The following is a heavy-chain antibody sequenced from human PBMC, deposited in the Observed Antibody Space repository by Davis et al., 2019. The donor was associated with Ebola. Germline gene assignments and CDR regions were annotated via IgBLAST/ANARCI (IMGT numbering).Heavy chain of an antibody. D-gene: IGHD3-9*01. CDR3: ARASDYDILTGSGCCGMDV. V-gene: IGHV1-18*01. CDR1: GYTFTSYG. J-gene: IGHJ6*02. CDR2: ISAYNGNT. Sequence: ASVKVSCKASGYTFTSYGISWVRQAPGQGLEWMGWISAYNGNTNYAQKLQGRVTMTTDTSTSTAYMELRSLRSDDTAVYYCARASDYDILTGSGCCGMDVWGQGTTVTVSS.